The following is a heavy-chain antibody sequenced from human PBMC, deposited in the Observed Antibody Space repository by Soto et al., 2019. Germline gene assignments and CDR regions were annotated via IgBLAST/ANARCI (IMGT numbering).Heavy chain of an antibody. CDR2: ISAHNGNT. V-gene: IGHV1-18*01. CDR3: VRGRYAGN. Sequence: QVHLVQSGAEVKKPGASVKVSCKASGYTFTSYGITCVRQAPGQGLEWMGWISAHNGNTDYAQKLPGRVIVTRDTTTSSTAREQRSLISDDTVASYCVRGRYAGNWGQG. J-gene: IGHJ1*01. D-gene: IGHD5-18*01. CDR1: GYTFTSYG.